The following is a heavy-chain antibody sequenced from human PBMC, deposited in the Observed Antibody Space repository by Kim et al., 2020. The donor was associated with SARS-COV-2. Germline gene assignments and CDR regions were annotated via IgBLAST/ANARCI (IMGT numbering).Heavy chain of an antibody. CDR1: GFSFSSFA. V-gene: IGHV3-33*01. CDR2: IWSDGSNE. Sequence: GGSLRLSCAASGFSFSSFAMHWVRQAPGKGLEWVTIIWSDGSNEYYADSVKGRFIISRDNSKNTLYLQMNSLRAEDTAVYYCAREGVYGYNWFDPWGQGTPVTVSS. J-gene: IGHJ5*02. CDR3: AREGVYGYNWFDP. D-gene: IGHD4-17*01.